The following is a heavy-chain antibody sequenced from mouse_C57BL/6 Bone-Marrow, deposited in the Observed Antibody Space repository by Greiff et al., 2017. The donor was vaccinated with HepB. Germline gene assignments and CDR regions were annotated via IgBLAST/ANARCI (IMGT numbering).Heavy chain of an antibody. CDR1: GFSFNTYA. V-gene: IGHV10-1*01. Sequence: EVQRVESGGGLVQPKGSLKLSCAASGFSFNTYAMNWVRQAPGKGLEWVARIRSKSNNYATYYADSVKDRFTISRDESESMLYLQMNNLKTEDTAMYYGVRHERGIYAMDYWGQGTSVTVSS. J-gene: IGHJ4*01. CDR3: VRHERGIYAMDY. CDR2: IRSKSNNYAT.